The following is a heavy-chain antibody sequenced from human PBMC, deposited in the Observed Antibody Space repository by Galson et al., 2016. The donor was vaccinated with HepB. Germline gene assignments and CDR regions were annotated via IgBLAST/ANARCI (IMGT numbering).Heavy chain of an antibody. CDR3: ARLNDYGDY. Sequence: QSGAEVKKAGESLKISCEGSGDSFNSYWIAWVRQMPGRGLEWMGSIYPGDSDTRYSPSFQGQVTISADRSITTAYLQWSSLKASDTAIYYCARLNDYGDYWGQGTLVTVSS. CDR1: GDSFNSYW. CDR2: IYPGDSDT. J-gene: IGHJ4*02. D-gene: IGHD2-8*01. V-gene: IGHV5-51*01.